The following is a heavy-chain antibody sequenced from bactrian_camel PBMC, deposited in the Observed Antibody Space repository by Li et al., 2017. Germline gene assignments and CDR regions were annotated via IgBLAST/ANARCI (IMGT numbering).Heavy chain of an antibody. D-gene: IGHD5*01. J-gene: IGHJ4*01. CDR3: GVSRYNSGSLDYHFHNF. Sequence: QLVESGGGLVQPGGSLRLSCTASGDIYSSNYMGWFRQAPGKEREGVAAIDRGGSTTVYADSVKGRFTIIKNNAKHTLLLQMESLKPEDTAMYYCGVSRYNSGSLDYHFHNFWGQGTQVTVS. CDR2: IDRGGSTT. CDR1: GDIYSSNY. V-gene: IGHV3S28*01.